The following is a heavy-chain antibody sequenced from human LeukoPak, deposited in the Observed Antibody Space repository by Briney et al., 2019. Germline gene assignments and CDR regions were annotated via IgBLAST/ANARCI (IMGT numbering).Heavy chain of an antibody. J-gene: IGHJ4*02. CDR1: GYTLTQLS. CDR2: FDPEDGET. V-gene: IGHV1-24*01. D-gene: IGHD3-10*01. Sequence: GASVKVSCKVSGYTLTQLSMHWVRQAPAKGLEWMGGFDPEDGETIYAQKFQGRVTMTEDTSTDTAYMELSSLRSEDTAVYYCATMVQGVMPTFDYWGQGTLVTVSS. CDR3: ATMVQGVMPTFDY.